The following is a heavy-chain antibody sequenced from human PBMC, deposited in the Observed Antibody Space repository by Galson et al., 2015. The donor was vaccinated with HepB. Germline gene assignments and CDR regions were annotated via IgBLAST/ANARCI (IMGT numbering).Heavy chain of an antibody. V-gene: IGHV3-30*18. CDR2: ISYDGSNK. J-gene: IGHJ4*02. Sequence: SLRLSCAASGFTFSSYGVHWVRQAPGKGLEWVAVISYDGSNKYYADSVKGRFSISRDNSKNTLYLQMNSLRAEDTAVYYCAKDQQWVYGDQSIVPDHWGQGTLVTVSS. D-gene: IGHD4-17*01. CDR1: GFTFSSYG. CDR3: AKDQQWVYGDQSIVPDH.